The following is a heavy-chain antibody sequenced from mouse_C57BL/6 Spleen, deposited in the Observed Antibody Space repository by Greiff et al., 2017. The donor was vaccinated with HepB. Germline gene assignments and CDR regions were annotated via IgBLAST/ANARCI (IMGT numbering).Heavy chain of an antibody. CDR3: ATDGYYDAY. CDR1: GFTFSSYA. J-gene: IGHJ3*01. Sequence: EVMLVESGGGLVKPGGSLKLSCAASGFTFSSYAMSWVRQTPEKRLEWVATISDGGSYTYYPDNVKGRFTISRDNAKNNLYLQMSHLKSEDTAMYYCATDGYYDAYWGQGTLVTVSA. CDR2: ISDGGSYT. D-gene: IGHD2-3*01. V-gene: IGHV5-4*01.